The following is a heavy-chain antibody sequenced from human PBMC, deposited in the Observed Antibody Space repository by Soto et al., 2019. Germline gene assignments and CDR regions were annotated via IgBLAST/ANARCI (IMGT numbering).Heavy chain of an antibody. CDR1: GFTFMAYT. J-gene: IGHJ4*02. CDR3: AKLGFDSSGASSVFDY. CDR2: ISFDGNNK. D-gene: IGHD3-22*01. V-gene: IGHV3-30*18. Sequence: GGSLRLSCAASGFTFMAYTMHWVRQAPGKGLEWVALISFDGNNKYYADSVKGRVTISRDNSKNTLDLQMNSVRPEDTAVYYCAKLGFDSSGASSVFDYWDQGSLVTVSS.